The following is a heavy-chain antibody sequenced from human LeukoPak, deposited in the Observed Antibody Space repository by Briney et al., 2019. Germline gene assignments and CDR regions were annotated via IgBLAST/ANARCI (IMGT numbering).Heavy chain of an antibody. V-gene: IGHV1-2*02. CDR3: ATTGYGGTYDAFDI. CDR1: RYTLTGYY. CDR2: INPNSSGT. J-gene: IGHJ3*02. D-gene: IGHD4-23*01. Sequence: ASVKVSCKASRYTLTGYYFHWVRQAPGQGLEWMGWINPNSSGTNYAQKFQGRVTMTRDTSISTIYMELGRLRFDDTAVFYCATTGYGGTYDAFDIWGQGTMVTVSS.